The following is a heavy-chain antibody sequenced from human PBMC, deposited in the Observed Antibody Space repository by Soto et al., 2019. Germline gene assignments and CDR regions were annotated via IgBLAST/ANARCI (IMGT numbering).Heavy chain of an antibody. D-gene: IGHD5-18*01. CDR2: IFHSGST. CDR3: ARAQSGYSYGNVDY. Sequence: QVQLQESGPGLVKPSGTLSLTCAVSGGSISSSHWWTWFRQPPGKGLDWIGEIFHSGSTNYNPSLTTSVSISVDKSKNQFSLRLSSVTAADTAMYYGARAQSGYSYGNVDYWGQGTLVTVSS. V-gene: IGHV4-4*02. CDR1: GGSISSSHW. J-gene: IGHJ4*02.